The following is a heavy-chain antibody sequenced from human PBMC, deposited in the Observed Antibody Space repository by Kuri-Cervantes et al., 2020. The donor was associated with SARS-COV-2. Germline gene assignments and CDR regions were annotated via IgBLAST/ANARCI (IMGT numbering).Heavy chain of an antibody. Sequence: ASVKVSCKTSGYTFTTYGISWVRKAPGRGLEWMGSISTYNGNTNYAQIVQGRVTMTTGTSTNTAYMELRSLRSFDTAVYYCARSHTLYGGNSSPWDYWGQGTLVTVSS. J-gene: IGHJ4*02. CDR1: GYTFTTYG. D-gene: IGHD4-23*01. V-gene: IGHV1-18*01. CDR2: ISTYNGNT. CDR3: ARSHTLYGGNSSPWDY.